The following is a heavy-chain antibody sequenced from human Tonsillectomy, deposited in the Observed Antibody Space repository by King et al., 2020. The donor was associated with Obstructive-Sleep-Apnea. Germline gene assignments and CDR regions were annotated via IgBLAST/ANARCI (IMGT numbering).Heavy chain of an antibody. CDR3: TRDLGYYDTSGYLGFY. V-gene: IGHV3-49*03. CDR2: IRRKVYGGTT. D-gene: IGHD3-22*01. CDR1: GFTFGDYA. Sequence: QLVQSGGGLVQPGRSLRLSCTASGFTFGDYAMSWFRQAPGKGLEWVGFIRRKVYGGTTEYAEAVKGRFTISRDDSKSIAYLQMTSLKTEDTAVYYCTRDLGYYDTSGYLGFYWGQGTLVTVSS. J-gene: IGHJ4*02.